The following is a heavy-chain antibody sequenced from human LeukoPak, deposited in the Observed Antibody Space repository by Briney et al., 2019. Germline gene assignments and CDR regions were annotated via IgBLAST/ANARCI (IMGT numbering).Heavy chain of an antibody. D-gene: IGHD4-17*01. V-gene: IGHV3-23*01. CDR2: ISASGGGT. Sequence: GGSLRLSCAASGFTLSSYAMSWVRQAPGKGLEWVSSISASGGGTYYADSVKGRFTISRDTSKNTLYLQMNSLRAEDTAVYYCAPLATTTDYWGQGTLVTVSS. CDR3: APLATTTDY. J-gene: IGHJ4*02. CDR1: GFTLSSYA.